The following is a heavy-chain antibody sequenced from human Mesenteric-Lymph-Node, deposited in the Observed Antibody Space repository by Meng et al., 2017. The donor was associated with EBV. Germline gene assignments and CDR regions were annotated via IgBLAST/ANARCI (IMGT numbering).Heavy chain of an antibody. V-gene: IGHV4-34*01. D-gene: IGHD1-26*01. CDR2: INHSGST. J-gene: IGHJ2*01. CDR1: GGSFSGYY. Sequence: QWQLQHWGPGLLKPSETLSLTCAVYGGSFSGYYWIWIRQPPGKGLEWIGEINHSGSTNYNPSLKSRVTRSVDTSKNQFSLKLSSVTAADRAIYYCARGEIVRGEWYFDLWGRGTLVTVSS. CDR3: ARGEIVRGEWYFDL.